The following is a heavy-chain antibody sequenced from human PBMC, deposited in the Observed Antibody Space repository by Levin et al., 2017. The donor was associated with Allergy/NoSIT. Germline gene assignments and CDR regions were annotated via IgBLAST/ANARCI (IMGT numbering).Heavy chain of an antibody. CDR1: GFTVSSNY. V-gene: IGHV3-53*01. Sequence: LSLTCAASGFTVSSNYITWVRQAPGKGLEWVSVIYSGGTTYSADSVKGRFTISRDNSKNTLYLQMNSLRVEDTAVYYCARGKGKNYYDSSGNFDYWGQGTLVTVSS. CDR3: ARGKGKNYYDSSGNFDY. J-gene: IGHJ4*02. CDR2: IYSGGTT. D-gene: IGHD3-22*01.